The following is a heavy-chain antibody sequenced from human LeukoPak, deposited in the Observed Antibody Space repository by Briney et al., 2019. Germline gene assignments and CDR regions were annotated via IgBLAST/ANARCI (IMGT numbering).Heavy chain of an antibody. CDR2: INHSGST. CDR3: ASLGTYCSGGSCYSFDY. CDR1: GVSFSGYY. D-gene: IGHD2-15*01. J-gene: IGHJ4*02. Sequence: PSETLSLTCAVYGVSFSGYYWSWIRQPPGKGLEWIGEINHSGSTNYNPSLKSRVTISVDTSKSQLSLKLSSVTAADTAVYYCASLGTYCSGGSCYSFDYWGQGTLVTVSS. V-gene: IGHV4-34*01.